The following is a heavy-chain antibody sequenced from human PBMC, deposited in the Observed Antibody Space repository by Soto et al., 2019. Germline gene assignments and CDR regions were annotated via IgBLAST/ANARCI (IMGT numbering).Heavy chain of an antibody. D-gene: IGHD6-19*01. V-gene: IGHV4-31*03. J-gene: IGHJ4*02. Sequence: PSETLSLTCTVSGGSISSGGYYWSWIRQHPGKGLEWIGYIYYSGSTYYNPSLKSRVTISVDTSKNQFSLKLSSVTAADTAVYYCARVGVSSGWYRSYFDYWGRGTLVTVSS. CDR2: IYYSGST. CDR1: GGSISSGGYY. CDR3: ARVGVSSGWYRSYFDY.